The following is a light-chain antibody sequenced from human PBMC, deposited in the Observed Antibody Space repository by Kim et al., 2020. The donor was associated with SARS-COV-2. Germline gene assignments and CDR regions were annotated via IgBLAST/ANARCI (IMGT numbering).Light chain of an antibody. J-gene: IGLJ2*01. CDR3: QTWGTGNVV. CDR2: LNSDGSH. Sequence: QLVLTQSPSASASLGASVKLTCTLSSGHSSYAIAWHQQQPEKGPRYLMKLNSDGSHSKGDGIPDRFSGSSSGAERCLTISSLQSEDEADYYCQTWGTGNVVFGGGTQLTVL. CDR1: SGHSSYA. V-gene: IGLV4-69*01.